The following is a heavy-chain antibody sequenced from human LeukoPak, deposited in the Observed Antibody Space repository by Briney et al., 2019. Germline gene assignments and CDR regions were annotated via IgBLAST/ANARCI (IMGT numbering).Heavy chain of an antibody. Sequence: ASVKASCRASGYSFTMYDTNWVRQAAGQGLEWLGWLSPNTGNTGYAQSFQDRVTFTVNTSITTASMELRGLTPDDTAVYFCARAHSRTLPYYFDFWGPGTLVTVFS. CDR2: LSPNTGNT. V-gene: IGHV1-8*03. CDR3: ARAHSRTLPYYFDF. CDR1: GYSFTMYD. J-gene: IGHJ4*02.